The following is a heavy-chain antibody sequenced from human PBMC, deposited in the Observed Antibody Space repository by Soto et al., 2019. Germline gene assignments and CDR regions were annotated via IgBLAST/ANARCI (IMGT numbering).Heavy chain of an antibody. J-gene: IGHJ4*02. CDR3: ARTYSYDSSGYYLDY. V-gene: IGHV4-30-2*01. Sequence: PSETLSLTCAVSGGSISSGGYSWSWIRQPPGKGLEWIGYIYHSGSTYYNPSLKSRVTISVDRSKNQFSLKLSSVTAADTAVYYCARTYSYDSSGYYLDYWGQGTLVTLSS. CDR1: GGSISSGGYS. CDR2: IYHSGST. D-gene: IGHD3-22*01.